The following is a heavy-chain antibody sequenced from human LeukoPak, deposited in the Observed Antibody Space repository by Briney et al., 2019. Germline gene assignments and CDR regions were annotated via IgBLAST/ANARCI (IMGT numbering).Heavy chain of an antibody. Sequence: SETLSLTCTVSGGSISSYYWSWIRQPPGKGLEWIGYIYYSGSTNYNPSLKSRVTISVDTSKNQFSLKLSSVTAADTAVYYCARLFPPSIAVAGTGYFDYWGQGTLVTVSS. D-gene: IGHD6-19*01. CDR2: IYYSGST. J-gene: IGHJ4*02. CDR1: GGSISSYY. CDR3: ARLFPPSIAVAGTGYFDY. V-gene: IGHV4-59*12.